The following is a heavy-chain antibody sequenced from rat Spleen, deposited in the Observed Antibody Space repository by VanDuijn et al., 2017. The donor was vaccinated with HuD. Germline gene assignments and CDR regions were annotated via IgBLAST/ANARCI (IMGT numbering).Heavy chain of an antibody. D-gene: IGHD1-5*01. CDR1: GFTFSNYN. Sequence: EVQLVESGGGLVQPGGSMKLSCAASGFTFSNYNMAWVRQAPKKGLEWVATIIYDGSRTYYRDSVKGRFTISRDNAKSTLYLQMDSLRSEDTATYYCATVSEYRYNYDVMDAWGQGASVTVSS. CDR2: IIYDGSRT. CDR3: ATVSEYRYNYDVMDA. J-gene: IGHJ4*01. V-gene: IGHV5S10*01.